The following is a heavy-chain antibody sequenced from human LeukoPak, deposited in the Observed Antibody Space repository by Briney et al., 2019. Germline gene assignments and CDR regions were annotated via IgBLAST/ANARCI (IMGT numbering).Heavy chain of an antibody. CDR3: ARGGLLGVVVPAAYGVNWFDP. Sequence: SETLSLTCTVSGGSISSGDYYWSWIRQPPGKGLEWIGEINHSGSTNYNPSLKSRVTISVDTSKNQFSLKLSSVTAADTAVYYCARGGLLGVVVPAAYGVNWFDPWGQGTLVTVSS. CDR2: INHSGST. CDR1: GGSISSGDYY. V-gene: IGHV4-39*07. J-gene: IGHJ5*02. D-gene: IGHD2-2*01.